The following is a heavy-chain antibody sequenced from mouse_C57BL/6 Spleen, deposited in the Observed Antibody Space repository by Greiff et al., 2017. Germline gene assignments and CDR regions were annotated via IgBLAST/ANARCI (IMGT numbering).Heavy chain of an antibody. CDR3: ARNYYSNYDAMDY. CDR2: IWSGGST. V-gene: IGHV2-2*01. CDR1: GFSLTSSG. Sequence: VKLMESGPGLVQPSQSLSITCTVSGFSLTSSGVHWVRQSPGKGLEWLGVIWSGGSTDYNAAFISRLSISKDNSKSQVFFKMNSLQADDTAIYYCARNYYSNYDAMDYWGQGTSVTVSS. D-gene: IGHD2-5*01. J-gene: IGHJ4*01.